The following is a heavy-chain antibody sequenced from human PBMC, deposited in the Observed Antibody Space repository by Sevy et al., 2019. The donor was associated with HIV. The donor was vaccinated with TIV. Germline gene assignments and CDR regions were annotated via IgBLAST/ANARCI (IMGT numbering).Heavy chain of an antibody. Sequence: ASVKVSCKASGGTFSSYAISWVRQAPGQGLEWMGGIIPIFGTANYAQKFQGRVTITADESTSTAYMELSSLRSEDTAVYYCARGALYCSSTSCYSWFDPWGQGTLVTVSS. V-gene: IGHV1-69*13. CDR1: GGTFSSYA. D-gene: IGHD2-2*02. CDR3: ARGALYCSSTSCYSWFDP. J-gene: IGHJ5*02. CDR2: IIPIFGTA.